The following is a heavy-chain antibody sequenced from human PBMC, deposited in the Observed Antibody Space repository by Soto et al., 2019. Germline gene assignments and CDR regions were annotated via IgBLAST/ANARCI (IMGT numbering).Heavy chain of an antibody. Sequence: VKFSCKASGGTFSSYAISWVRKAPGQGLEWMGGIIPIFGTANYAQKFQGRVTITADESTSTAYMELSSLRSEDTAVYYCARPSIAAAGYYYYYGMDVWGQGTTVTVSS. D-gene: IGHD6-13*01. V-gene: IGHV1-69*01. J-gene: IGHJ6*02. CDR1: GGTFSSYA. CDR2: IIPIFGTA. CDR3: ARPSIAAAGYYYYYGMDV.